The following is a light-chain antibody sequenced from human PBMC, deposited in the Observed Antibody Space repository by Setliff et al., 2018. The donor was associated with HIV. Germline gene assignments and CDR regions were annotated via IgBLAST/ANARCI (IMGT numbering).Light chain of an antibody. V-gene: IGLV1-44*01. J-gene: IGLJ1*01. Sequence: VLTQPPSASGTPGQRVTIPCSGSSSNIGSNSVNWYRQLPGTAPKVLIYKSNERPLGVPDRFSGSKSGTSASLVISGLQSEDEADYYCAAWDDSLNGFYVFGTGTKVTVL. CDR3: AAWDDSLNGFYV. CDR2: KSN. CDR1: SSNIGSNS.